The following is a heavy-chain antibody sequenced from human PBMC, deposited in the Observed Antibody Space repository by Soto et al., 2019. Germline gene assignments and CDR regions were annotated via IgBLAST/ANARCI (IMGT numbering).Heavy chain of an antibody. CDR1: EFTFSSYA. D-gene: IGHD3-22*01. V-gene: IGHV3-64*01. J-gene: IGHJ3*02. CDR2: ISSNGGST. Sequence: GGSLRLSCAASEFTFSSYAMHWVRQAPGKGLEYVSAISSNGGSTYYANSVKGRFTISRDNSKNTLYLQMGSLRAEDMAVYYCARAFGYYYDSSGYYYGPHDAFDIWGQGTMVTVSS. CDR3: ARAFGYYYDSSGYYYGPHDAFDI.